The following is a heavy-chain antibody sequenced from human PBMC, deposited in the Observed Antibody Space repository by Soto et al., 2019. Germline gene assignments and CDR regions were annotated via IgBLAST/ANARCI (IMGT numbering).Heavy chain of an antibody. D-gene: IGHD6-19*01. J-gene: IGHJ4*02. Sequence: GGSLRLSCAASGFTFSSYAMHWVRQAPGKGLEWVAVISYDGSNKYYADSVKGRFTISRDNSKNTLYLQMNSLRAEDTAVYYCARDNGALGYSSGWYLGFDYWGQGTQVTVSS. CDR3: ARDNGALGYSSGWYLGFDY. V-gene: IGHV3-30-3*01. CDR1: GFTFSSYA. CDR2: ISYDGSNK.